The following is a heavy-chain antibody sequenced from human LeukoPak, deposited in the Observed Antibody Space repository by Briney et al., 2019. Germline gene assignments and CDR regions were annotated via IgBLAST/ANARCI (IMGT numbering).Heavy chain of an antibody. Sequence: GGSLRLSCAASGFTVSSNYMSWVRQAPGKGLEWVSVIYNGGSTYYADSVKGRFTISRDNSKNTLYLQMNSLRAEDTAVYYCTRPMVVAPAAIDAFDIWGQGTMVTVSS. CDR3: TRPMVVAPAAIDAFDI. J-gene: IGHJ3*02. D-gene: IGHD2-2*01. CDR2: IYNGGST. CDR1: GFTVSSNY. V-gene: IGHV3-53*01.